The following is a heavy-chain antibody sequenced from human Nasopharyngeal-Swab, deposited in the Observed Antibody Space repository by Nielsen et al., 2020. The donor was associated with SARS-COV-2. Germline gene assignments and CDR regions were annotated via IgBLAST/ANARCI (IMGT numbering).Heavy chain of an antibody. D-gene: IGHD3/OR15-3a*01. CDR2: IYYSGST. Sequence: LSLTCTVSGGSISSGGYYWNWIRQHPGEGLEWIGYIYYSGSTYYNPSLKSRLTISVDTSKKQFSLNLSSVTAADTAVYYCASWTGDDAFDIWGQGTMVTVSS. CDR1: GGSISSGGYY. J-gene: IGHJ3*02. V-gene: IGHV4-31*03. CDR3: ASWTGDDAFDI.